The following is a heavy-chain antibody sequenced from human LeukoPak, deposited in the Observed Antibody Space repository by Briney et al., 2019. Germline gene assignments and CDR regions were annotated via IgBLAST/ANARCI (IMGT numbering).Heavy chain of an antibody. CDR2: ISPNRGAT. V-gene: IGHV1-2*02. Sequence: ASVKVSCKASGYTFTGHSIHWVRQSPGQGLEWMGWISPNRGATKYAQKSQGRVTMTRDTSISTAYMELSSLRSDDTAVYYCARDPCVTNWLDPWGQGTLVTVSS. CDR1: GYTFTGHS. CDR3: ARDPCVTNWLDP. D-gene: IGHD2-21*02. J-gene: IGHJ5*02.